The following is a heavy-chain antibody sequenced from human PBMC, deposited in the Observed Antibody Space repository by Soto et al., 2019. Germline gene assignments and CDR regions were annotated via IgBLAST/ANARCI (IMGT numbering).Heavy chain of an antibody. V-gene: IGHV4-39*01. CDR2: KYYSGST. Sequence: QLQLQESGPGLVKPSETLSLTCTVSGGSISSSGYYWGWIRQPPGKGLEWIGSKYYSGSTYYNPSLKSRVTISVDTSKNQFSLKLSSVTAADTAVYYCSRHEMTCGYSGYDWNYGMDVWGQGTTVTVSS. J-gene: IGHJ6*02. CDR1: GGSISSSGYY. D-gene: IGHD5-12*01. CDR3: SRHEMTCGYSGYDWNYGMDV.